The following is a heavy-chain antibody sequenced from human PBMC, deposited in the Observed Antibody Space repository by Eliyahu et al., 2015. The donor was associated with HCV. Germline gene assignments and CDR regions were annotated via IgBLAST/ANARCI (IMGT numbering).Heavy chain of an antibody. Sequence: QVQLQESGPGLVKPSGTLSLTCAVSGGSISSSNWWSWVRQPPGKGLEWIGEIYHSGSTNYNPSLKSRVTISVDKSKNQFSLKLSSVTAADTAVYYCARKNSGYDSAYYYYYGMDVWGQGTTVTVSS. V-gene: IGHV4-4*02. D-gene: IGHD5-12*01. CDR3: ARKNSGYDSAYYYYYGMDV. CDR2: IYHSGST. J-gene: IGHJ6*02. CDR1: GGSISSSNW.